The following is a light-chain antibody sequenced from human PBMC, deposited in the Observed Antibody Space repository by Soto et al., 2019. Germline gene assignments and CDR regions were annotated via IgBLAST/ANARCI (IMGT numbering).Light chain of an antibody. V-gene: IGLV1-36*01. CDR3: ATWDASLNAWV. Sequence: QSVLTQPPSVSEAPRQRVTISCSGSSSNIGKNAVNWYQQFPGKAPKLLIYHDDLLPSGVSDRFSCSKSGTSASLAISGLQSEDEADYYCATWDASLNAWVFGGGTKLTVL. J-gene: IGLJ3*02. CDR1: SSNIGKNA. CDR2: HDD.